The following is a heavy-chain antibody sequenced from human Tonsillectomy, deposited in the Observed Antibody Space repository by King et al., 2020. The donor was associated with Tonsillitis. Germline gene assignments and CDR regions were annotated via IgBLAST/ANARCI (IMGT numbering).Heavy chain of an antibody. V-gene: IGHV1-46*03. D-gene: IGHD2-15*01. Sequence: QLVQSGAEVKKPGASVKVSCKASGYTFTSYYMHWVRQAPGQGLEWMGIINPSGGSTSYAQKFQGRVTMTRDTSTSTVYMALSSLRSEDTAVYYCARGGGRRAYCRGGSCSTTNYFYGMDVWGQGTTVTVSS. CDR2: INPSGGST. CDR3: ARGGGRRAYCRGGSCSTTNYFYGMDV. J-gene: IGHJ6*02. CDR1: GYTFTSYY.